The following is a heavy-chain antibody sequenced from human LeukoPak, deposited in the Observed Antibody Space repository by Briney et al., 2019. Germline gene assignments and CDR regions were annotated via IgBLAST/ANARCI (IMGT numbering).Heavy chain of an antibody. J-gene: IGHJ4*02. V-gene: IGHV3-21*01. CDR3: ARDPSILVTTGPFLDY. D-gene: IGHD6-6*01. Sequence: GGSLRLSCAASGFTFSSYAMSWVRQAPGKGLEWVSSISSSSSYIYYADSVKGRFTISRDNSKNTLYLQMNSLRAEDTAVYYCARDPSILVTTGPFLDYWGQGTLVTVSS. CDR1: GFTFSSYA. CDR2: ISSSSSYI.